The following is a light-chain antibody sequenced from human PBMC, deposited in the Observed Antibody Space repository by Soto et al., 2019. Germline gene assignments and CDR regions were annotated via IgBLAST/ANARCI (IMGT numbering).Light chain of an antibody. J-gene: IGLJ1*01. CDR2: DVS. CDR3: CSDAGSYSYV. Sequence: HSALTQPRSVSGSPGQSVTISCTGTSSDVGDYNYVSWYQQHPGKAPKLMIYDVSKRPSGVPDRFSGSKSGNTASLTISRLQAEDEADYYCCSDAGSYSYVFGTGTKLTVL. CDR1: SSDVGDYNY. V-gene: IGLV2-11*01.